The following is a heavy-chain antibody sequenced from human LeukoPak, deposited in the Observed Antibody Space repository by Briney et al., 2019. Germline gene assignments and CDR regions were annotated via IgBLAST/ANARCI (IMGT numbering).Heavy chain of an antibody. J-gene: IGHJ4*02. CDR1: GYTFTRYY. CDR3: ARDLEIDGYSYGVFDY. D-gene: IGHD5-18*01. V-gene: IGHV1-46*01. CDR2: INPSGGST. Sequence: ASVKVSCKASGYTFTRYYMHWVRQAPGQGLEWMGDINPSGGSTRYAQSFQGRVTLTRDTSTSTFYMGLSSLRSEDTAVYYCARDLEIDGYSYGVFDYWGQGTLLTVSS.